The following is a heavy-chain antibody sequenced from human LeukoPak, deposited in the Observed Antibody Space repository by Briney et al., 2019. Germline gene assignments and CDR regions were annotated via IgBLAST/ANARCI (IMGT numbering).Heavy chain of an antibody. V-gene: IGHV1-46*01. Sequence: GASVKVSCKASGYTLTSYYMHWVRQAPGQGLEWMAMINPSGGSTTYAQKFQGRVTMTRDTSTSTAYMELSSLRSDDTAVYYCARATAAGRRLDYWGQGTLVTVSS. CDR3: ARATAAGRRLDY. J-gene: IGHJ4*02. CDR1: GYTLTSYY. D-gene: IGHD6-13*01. CDR2: INPSGGST.